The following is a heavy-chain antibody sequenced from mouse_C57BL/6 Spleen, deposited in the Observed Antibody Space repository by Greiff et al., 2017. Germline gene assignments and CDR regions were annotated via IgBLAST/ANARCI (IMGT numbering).Heavy chain of an antibody. V-gene: IGHV1-54*01. CDR1: GYAFTNYL. CDR3: ARSLYDGYPTEYFDV. D-gene: IGHD2-3*01. Sequence: QVQLKESGAELVRPGTSVKVSCKASGYAFTNYLIEWVKQRPGQGLEWIGVINPGSGGTNYNEKFKGKATLTADKSSSTAYMQLSSLTSEDSAVYFGARSLYDGYPTEYFDVWGTGTTVTVSS. CDR2: INPGSGGT. J-gene: IGHJ1*03.